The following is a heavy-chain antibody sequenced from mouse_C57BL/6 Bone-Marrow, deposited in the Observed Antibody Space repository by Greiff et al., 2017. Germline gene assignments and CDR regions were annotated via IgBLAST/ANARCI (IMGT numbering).Heavy chain of an antibody. CDR2: ISSGSSTI. CDR1: GFTFSDYG. V-gene: IGHV5-17*01. Sequence: DVMLVESGGGLVKPGGSLKLSCAASGFTFSDYGMHWVRQAPEKGLEWVAYISSGSSTIYYADTGKGRFTISRANATNTLFLQMTSLRSEDTAMXYCARPTTVVATRDYYAMDYWGQGTSVTVSS. J-gene: IGHJ4*01. CDR3: ARPTTVVATRDYYAMDY. D-gene: IGHD1-1*01.